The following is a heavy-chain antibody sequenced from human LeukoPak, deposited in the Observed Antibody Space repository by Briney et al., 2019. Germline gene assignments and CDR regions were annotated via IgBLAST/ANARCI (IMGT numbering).Heavy chain of an antibody. CDR2: ITGSSGTA. V-gene: IGHV3-23*01. D-gene: IGHD1-26*01. CDR3: AKSGASPLYHMDV. J-gene: IGHJ6*03. CDR1: GFSLCNYG. Sequence: GGSLRLSCAASGFSLCNYGMNWVCQAPGKGLEWVSGITGSSGTAYHAGSVRGRFTISRDESKNTLYLQMSSLRVDDTAIYYCAKSGASPLYHMDVWGKGTTVTVSS.